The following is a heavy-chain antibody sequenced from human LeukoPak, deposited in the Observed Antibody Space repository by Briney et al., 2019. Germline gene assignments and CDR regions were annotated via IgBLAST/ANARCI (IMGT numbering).Heavy chain of an antibody. Sequence: SVKVSCKASGGTFSSYAISWVRQAPGQGLEWMGGIIPIFGTANYAQKFQGRVTITAGESTSTAYMELSSLRSEDTAVYYCARLEITTVTTSDYWGQGTLVTVSS. CDR3: ARLEITTVTTSDY. J-gene: IGHJ4*02. CDR1: GGTFSSYA. CDR2: IIPIFGTA. D-gene: IGHD4-17*01. V-gene: IGHV1-69*01.